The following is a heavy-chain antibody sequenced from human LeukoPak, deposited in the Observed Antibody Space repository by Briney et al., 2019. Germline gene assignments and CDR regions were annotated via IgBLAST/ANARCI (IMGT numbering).Heavy chain of an antibody. CDR2: IYYSGST. CDR3: ATEQLGVLGDNWFDP. D-gene: IGHD6-13*01. J-gene: IGHJ5*02. V-gene: IGHV4-39*02. CDR1: GGSISSGGYY. Sequence: NPSETLSLTCTVSGGSISSGGYYWGWIRQPPGKGLEWIGSIYYSGSTYYNPSLKSRVTISVDTSKNQFSLKLSSVTAADTAVYYCATEQLGVLGDNWFDPWGQGTLVTVSS.